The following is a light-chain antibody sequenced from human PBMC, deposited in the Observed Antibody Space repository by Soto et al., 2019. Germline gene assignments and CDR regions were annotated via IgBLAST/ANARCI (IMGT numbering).Light chain of an antibody. Sequence: QSALTQPPSASGSPGQSVTIPCTGTSSDVGGYNSVYWYQQHPGKVPKLMIYEVSKRPSGVPDRFSGSKSGNTASLAVSGLQAEDEADYYCSSYAGSNNVVFGGGTELTVL. CDR2: EVS. CDR3: SSYAGSNNVV. J-gene: IGLJ2*01. V-gene: IGLV2-8*01. CDR1: SSDVGGYNS.